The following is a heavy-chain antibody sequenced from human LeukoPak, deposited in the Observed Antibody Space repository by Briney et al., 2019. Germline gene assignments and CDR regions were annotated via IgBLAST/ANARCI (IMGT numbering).Heavy chain of an antibody. Sequence: PSETLSLTCTVSGGSIFSYYWSWIRQPPGKGLECMGYIYYSGSTNYNPSLKSRVTISVDTSKNQFSLRVSSVTAADTAVYYCARHLNKCGDDCYIFDYWGQGTLVTVSS. CDR3: ARHLNKCGDDCYIFDY. J-gene: IGHJ4*02. V-gene: IGHV4-59*08. CDR2: IYYSGST. CDR1: GGSIFSYY. D-gene: IGHD2-21*01.